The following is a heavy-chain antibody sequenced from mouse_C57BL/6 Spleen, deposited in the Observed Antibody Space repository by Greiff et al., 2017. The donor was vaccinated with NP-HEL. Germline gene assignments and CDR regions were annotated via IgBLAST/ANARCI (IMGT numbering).Heavy chain of an antibody. D-gene: IGHD2-3*01. Sequence: QVQLQQSGAELVRPGASVTLSCKASGYTFTDYEMHWVKQTPVHGLEWIGAIDPETGGTAYNQKFKGKAILTADKSSSTAYMELRSLTSEDSAVYYCTRVYDGYYLYFDYWGQGTTLTVSS. V-gene: IGHV1-15*01. CDR2: IDPETGGT. CDR1: GYTFTDYE. J-gene: IGHJ2*01. CDR3: TRVYDGYYLYFDY.